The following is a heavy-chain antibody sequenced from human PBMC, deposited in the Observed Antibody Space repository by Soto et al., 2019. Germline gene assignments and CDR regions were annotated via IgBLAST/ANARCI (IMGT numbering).Heavy chain of an antibody. D-gene: IGHD3-3*01. J-gene: IGHJ6*02. CDR1: GFTFSNAW. Sequence: GGSLRLACAASGFTFSNAWMSWVRQAPGKGLEWVGRIKSKTDGGTTDYAAPVKGRFTISRDDSKNTLYLQMNSLKTEDTAVYYCTTGLTYYDFLGVLDVWGQGTTVTVS. CDR3: TTGLTYYDFLGVLDV. CDR2: IKSKTDGGTT. V-gene: IGHV3-15*01.